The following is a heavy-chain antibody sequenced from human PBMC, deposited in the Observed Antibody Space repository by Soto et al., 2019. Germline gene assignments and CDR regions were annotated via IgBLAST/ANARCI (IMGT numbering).Heavy chain of an antibody. D-gene: IGHD6-6*01. Sequence: SVKVSCKASGGTFSSYAISWVRQAPGQGLEWMGGIIPIFGTANYAQKFQGRVTITADESTSTAYMELSSLRSEDTAVYYCARGGIAARLSYYYYGMDVWGQGTTVTVSS. J-gene: IGHJ6*02. CDR1: GGTFSSYA. V-gene: IGHV1-69*13. CDR3: ARGGIAARLSYYYYGMDV. CDR2: IIPIFGTA.